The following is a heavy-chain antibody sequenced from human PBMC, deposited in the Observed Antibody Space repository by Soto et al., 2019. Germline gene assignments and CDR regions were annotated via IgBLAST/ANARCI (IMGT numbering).Heavy chain of an antibody. D-gene: IGHD2-15*01. CDR2: ISAYNGNT. CDR3: ARDLGVVVAATGYYYYYYYYMDV. CDR1: GYTFTSYG. J-gene: IGHJ6*03. V-gene: IGHV1-18*01. Sequence: GASVKVSCKASGYTFTSYGISWVRQAPGQGLEWMGWISAYNGNTNYAQKLQGRVTMTTDTSTSTAYMELRSLRSDDTAVYYCARDLGVVVAATGYYYYYYYYMDVWGKGTTVTVSS.